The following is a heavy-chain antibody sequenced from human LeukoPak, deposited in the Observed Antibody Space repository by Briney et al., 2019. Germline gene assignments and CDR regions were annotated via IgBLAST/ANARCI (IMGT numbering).Heavy chain of an antibody. D-gene: IGHD1-26*01. Sequence: PGGSLRLSCAASGFTFSSYAMSWVRQAPGKGLKWVSAISGSGGSTYYAGSVKGRFTISRDNSKNTLYLQMNSLRAEDTAVYYCAKGLVGATPGDYWGQGTLVTVSS. CDR1: GFTFSSYA. CDR2: ISGSGGST. V-gene: IGHV3-23*01. CDR3: AKGLVGATPGDY. J-gene: IGHJ4*02.